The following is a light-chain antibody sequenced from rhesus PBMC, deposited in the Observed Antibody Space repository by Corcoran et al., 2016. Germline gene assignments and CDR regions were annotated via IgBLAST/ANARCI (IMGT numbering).Light chain of an antibody. V-gene: IGKV1-69*01. CDR3: QQHDNSPWT. CDR2: RAS. CDR1: QGISSW. Sequence: DIQMTQSPSSLSASVGDTVTITCRASQGISSWLAWYQQKPGKAPKLLIYRASNLETGFPSRVSGSGSGTDFTLTISSLQPEDIATYYCQQHDNSPWTFGQGTKVEIK. J-gene: IGKJ1*01.